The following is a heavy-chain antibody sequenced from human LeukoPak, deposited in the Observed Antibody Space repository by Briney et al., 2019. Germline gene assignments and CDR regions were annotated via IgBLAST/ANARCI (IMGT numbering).Heavy chain of an antibody. Sequence: ASAKVSCKASGYTFTNYYVHWVRQAPGQGLEWMGLINPSGGSTSYAEKFQGRVIMTRDMSTTTDYMELSSLRSEDTAVYYCARDNSIGGRGWWFDPWGQGTLVTVSS. CDR2: INPSGGST. V-gene: IGHV1-46*01. CDR1: GYTFTNYY. CDR3: ARDNSIGGRGWWFDP. D-gene: IGHD4-23*01. J-gene: IGHJ5*02.